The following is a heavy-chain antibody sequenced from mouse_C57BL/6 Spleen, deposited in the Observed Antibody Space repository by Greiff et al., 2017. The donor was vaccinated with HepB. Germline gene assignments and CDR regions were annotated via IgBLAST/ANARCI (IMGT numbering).Heavy chain of an antibody. D-gene: IGHD1-1*02. Sequence: VQLQQSGPELVKPGASVKISCKASGYSFTGYYMNWVKQSPEKSLEWIGEINPSTGGTTYNQKFKAKATLTVDKSSSTAYMQLKSLTSEDSAVYYCARYGRNYGYFDVWGTGTTVTVSS. J-gene: IGHJ1*03. CDR3: ARYGRNYGYFDV. CDR1: GYSFTGYY. CDR2: INPSTGGT. V-gene: IGHV1-42*01.